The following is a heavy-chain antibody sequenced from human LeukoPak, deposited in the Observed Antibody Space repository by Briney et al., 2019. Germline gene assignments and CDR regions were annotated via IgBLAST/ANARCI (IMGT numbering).Heavy chain of an antibody. Sequence: SETLSLTCAVYGGSFSGYYWSWIRQPPGKGLEWIGYIYYSGSTNYNPSLKSRVTISVDTSKNQFSLKLSSVTAADTAVYYCARDRGVGAIDYWGQGTLVTVSS. V-gene: IGHV4-59*01. CDR3: ARDRGVGAIDY. CDR2: IYYSGST. J-gene: IGHJ4*02. D-gene: IGHD1-26*01. CDR1: GGSFSGYY.